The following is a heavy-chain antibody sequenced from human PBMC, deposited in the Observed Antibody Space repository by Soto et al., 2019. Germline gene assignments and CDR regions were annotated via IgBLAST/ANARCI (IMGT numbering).Heavy chain of an antibody. CDR1: GASIIRYNYF. V-gene: IGHV4-39*01. J-gene: IGHJ4*02. CDR3: ARRRASDYGGNHHPYYFDR. Sequence: SETLSLTCTVSGASIIRYNYFWVRLRQSPRRGLELIGSISGSGSTYDNPSLQSRVTISIDASKNQFSLKLTSVTTADTAVYYCARRRASDYGGNHHPYYFDRWGQGALVTVSS. CDR2: ISGSGST. D-gene: IGHD4-17*01.